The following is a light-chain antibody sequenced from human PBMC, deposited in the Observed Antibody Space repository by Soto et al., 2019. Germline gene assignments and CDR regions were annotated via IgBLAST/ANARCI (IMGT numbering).Light chain of an antibody. CDR3: QQYNNWPIT. J-gene: IGKJ2*01. V-gene: IGKV3-15*01. Sequence: EIVMTQSPATLSVSPGERATISCRASQSVSSNLAWYQQKPGQAPRLLIYGASTRATGIPARISGSGSGTEFTLTISSLQSEDFAVYYCQQYNNWPITFGQGTKLEIK. CDR2: GAS. CDR1: QSVSSN.